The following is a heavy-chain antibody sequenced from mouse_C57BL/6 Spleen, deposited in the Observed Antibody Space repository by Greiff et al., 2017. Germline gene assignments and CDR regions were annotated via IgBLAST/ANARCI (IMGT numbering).Heavy chain of an antibody. CDR1: GYTFTSYW. D-gene: IGHD1-1*01. CDR2: IDPSDSYT. Sequence: QVQLQQPGAELVMPGASVKLSCKASGYTFTSYWMHWVKQRPGQGLEWIGEIDPSDSYTNYNQKVKGKSTLTVDKSSSTAYMQLSSLTSEDSAVYYCARAYGSSSFDFGCWGKGTTVTVST. V-gene: IGHV1-69*01. CDR3: ARAYGSSSFDFGC. J-gene: IGHJ2*01.